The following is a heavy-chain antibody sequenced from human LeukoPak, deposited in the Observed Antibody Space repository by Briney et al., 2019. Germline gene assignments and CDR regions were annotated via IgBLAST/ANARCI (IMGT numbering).Heavy chain of an antibody. J-gene: IGHJ3*02. CDR1: GGSISSSSYY. CDR3: ARDLGGNYYDSSGSLTDI. V-gene: IGHV4-39*07. D-gene: IGHD3-22*01. CDR2: IYYSGST. Sequence: SETLSLTCTVSGGSISSSSYYWGWIRQPPGKGLEWIGSIYYSGSTYYNPSLKSRVTISADTSENQLSLKLSAVTAADTAVYYCARDLGGNYYDSSGSLTDIWGQGTMVTVSS.